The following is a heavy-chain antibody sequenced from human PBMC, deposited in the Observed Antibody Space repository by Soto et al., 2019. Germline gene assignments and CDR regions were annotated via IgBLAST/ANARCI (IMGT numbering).Heavy chain of an antibody. D-gene: IGHD6-19*01. CDR2: IFHTGTP. V-gene: IGHV4-59*01. CDR1: GGSISPYY. CDR3: AREASVGTSPFSNSGWYGYFDY. Sequence: KASETLSLTCTVSGGSISPYYWSWIRHPPGGGLEWIGYIFHTGTPRYSPSLESRVTMSVDSSKNQVYLKLTSVTAADTAVYFCAREASVGTSPFSNSGWYGYFDYWGPGALVTVSS. J-gene: IGHJ4*02.